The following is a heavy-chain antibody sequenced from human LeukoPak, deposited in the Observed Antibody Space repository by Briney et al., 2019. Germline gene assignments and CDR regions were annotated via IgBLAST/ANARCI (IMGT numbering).Heavy chain of an antibody. V-gene: IGHV3-7*01. Sequence: GGSLRLSCAASGFTFSSYWMSWVRQAPGKGLEWVANIKQDGSQKYYVDSVKGRFTISRDNAKNSLYLQMNSLRAEDTAVYYCARDESLGDFWSGYFDAFDIWGQGTMVTVSS. CDR3: ARDESLGDFWSGYFDAFDI. D-gene: IGHD3-3*01. J-gene: IGHJ3*02. CDR1: GFTFSSYW. CDR2: IKQDGSQK.